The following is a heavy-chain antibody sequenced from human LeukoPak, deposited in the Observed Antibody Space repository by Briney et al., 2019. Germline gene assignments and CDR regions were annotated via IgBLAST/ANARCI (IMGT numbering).Heavy chain of an antibody. J-gene: IGHJ4*02. V-gene: IGHV1-18*01. Sequence: GASVKVSCKASGYTFTSYGISWVRQAPGQGLEWMGWISAYNGNTNYAQKLQGRVTMTTDTSTSTAYMELRSLRSDDTAVYCCAKDSVVVAGLVNYFDSWGQGTLVTVSS. CDR2: ISAYNGNT. CDR1: GYTFTSYG. CDR3: AKDSVVVAGLVNYFDS. D-gene: IGHD2-15*01.